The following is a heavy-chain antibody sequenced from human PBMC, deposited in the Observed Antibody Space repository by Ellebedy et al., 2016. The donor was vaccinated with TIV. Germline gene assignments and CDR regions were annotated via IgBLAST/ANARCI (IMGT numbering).Heavy chain of an antibody. CDR3: TKDLLRGIWGGSGRDY. CDR1: GFIFDDYA. CDR2: ISWRGHYI. D-gene: IGHD7-27*01. J-gene: IGHJ4*02. V-gene: IGHV3-9*01. Sequence: GGSLRLSXAASGFIFDDYAMHWVRQAPGKGLEWVSGISWRGHYIGYADSVRGRFTISRGNAKNSLYLQMNSLRIEDTAVYYCTKDLLRGIWGGSGRDYWGQGTLVTVSS.